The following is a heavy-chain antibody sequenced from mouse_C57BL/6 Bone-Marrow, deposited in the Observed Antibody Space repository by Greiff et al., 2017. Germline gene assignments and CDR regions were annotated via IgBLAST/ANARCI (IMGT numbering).Heavy chain of an antibody. CDR1: GYTFTSYG. V-gene: IGHV1-81*01. CDR3: ARGGRWLYGEFDD. Sequence: QVQLQQSGAELARPGASVKLSCKASGYTFTSYGISWLKQRTGQGLVWIGEFYPRSGNTYYNEKFKGKASLTADKSSSTAYLEFRSLTSEDSAVNFCARGGRWLYGEFDDWGQGTTLTVSS. CDR2: FYPRSGNT. D-gene: IGHD1-1*01. J-gene: IGHJ2*01.